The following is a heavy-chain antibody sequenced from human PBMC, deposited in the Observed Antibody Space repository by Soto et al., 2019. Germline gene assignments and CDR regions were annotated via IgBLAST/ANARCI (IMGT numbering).Heavy chain of an antibody. CDR2: ISSSSSYI. CDR1: GFTFSSYS. V-gene: IGHV3-21*01. D-gene: IGHD4-17*01. J-gene: IGHJ6*02. Sequence: EVQLVESGGGLVKPGGSLRLSCAASGFTFSSYSMNWVRQAPGKGLEWVSSISSSSSYIYYADSVKGRFTISRDNAKNTLYLQMNSLRAEETAVYYCARDYGDNYYYYGMDVWGQGTTVTVSS. CDR3: ARDYGDNYYYYGMDV.